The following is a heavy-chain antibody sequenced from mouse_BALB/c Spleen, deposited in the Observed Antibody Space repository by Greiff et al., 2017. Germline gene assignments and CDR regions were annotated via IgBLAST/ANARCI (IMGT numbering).Heavy chain of an antibody. V-gene: IGHV5-4*02. J-gene: IGHJ4*01. Sequence: EVQLVESGGGLVKPGGSLKLSCAASGFTFSDYYMYWVRQTPEKRLEWVATISDGGSYTYYPDSVKGRFTISRDNAKNNLYLQMSSLKSEDTAMYYCARDRGKWMDYWGQGTSVTVSS. CDR3: ARDRGKWMDY. CDR1: GFTFSDYY. CDR2: ISDGGSYT.